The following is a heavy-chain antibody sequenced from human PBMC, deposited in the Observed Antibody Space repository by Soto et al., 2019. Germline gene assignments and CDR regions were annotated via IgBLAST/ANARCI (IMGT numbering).Heavy chain of an antibody. CDR3: AIAAAGTQGPDSYHFDY. CDR1: GYSFTSYW. V-gene: IGHV5-51*01. J-gene: IGHJ4*02. CDR2: IYPGDSDT. D-gene: IGHD6-13*01. Sequence: GESLKISCKGSGYSFTSYWIGWVRQMPGKGLEWMGIIYPGDSDTRYSPSFQGQVTISADKSISTAYLQWSSLKASDTAMYYCAIAAAGTQGPDSYHFDYWGQGTLVTVSS.